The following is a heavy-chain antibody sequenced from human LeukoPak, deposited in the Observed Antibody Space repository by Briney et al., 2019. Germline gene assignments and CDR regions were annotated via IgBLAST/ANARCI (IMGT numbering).Heavy chain of an antibody. CDR2: IYYSGST. CDR1: GGSISSGDYS. V-gene: IGHV4-30-4*08. Sequence: SQTLSLTCTVSGGSISSGDYSWRWLRQPPGKGLEWIGYIYYSGSTYSNPSLKSRVTISIDTSKNQFSLKLSSVTAADTAVYYCARSTSHSLPAYAFDIWGQGTMVTVSS. J-gene: IGHJ3*02. D-gene: IGHD1-26*01. CDR3: ARSTSHSLPAYAFDI.